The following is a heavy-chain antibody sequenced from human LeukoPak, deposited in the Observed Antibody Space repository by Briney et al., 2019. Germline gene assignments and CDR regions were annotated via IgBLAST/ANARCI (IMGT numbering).Heavy chain of an antibody. D-gene: IGHD3-22*01. CDR2: IYISGST. CDR1: GVSISSASYY. V-gene: IGHV4-61*02. J-gene: IGHJ4*02. Sequence: SETLSLTCTVSGVSISSASYYWSWIRQPAGKGLEWIGRIYISGSTNYKSSLKSRVTISLDTSKNQFSLKLSSVTAADTAVYYCARGKYYYDSSGYYLFDYWGQGTLVTVSS. CDR3: ARGKYYYDSSGYYLFDY.